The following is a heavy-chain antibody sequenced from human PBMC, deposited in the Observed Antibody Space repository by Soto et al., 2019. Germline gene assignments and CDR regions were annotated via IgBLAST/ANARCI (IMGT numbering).Heavy chain of an antibody. V-gene: IGHV4-4*07. J-gene: IGHJ5*02. Sequence: PSETLSLTCNVSGGSISSFYWTWIRQPAGGRLEWIGRVYDSGSSNYNPSLKTRITMSLHRSRSQFSLSLYSVTAADTAAYYCARGVAETDFYPWANWLHLWGQGIMVTVYS. CDR2: VYDSGSS. CDR1: GGSISSFY. CDR3: ARGVAETDFYPWANWLHL. D-gene: IGHD6-19*01.